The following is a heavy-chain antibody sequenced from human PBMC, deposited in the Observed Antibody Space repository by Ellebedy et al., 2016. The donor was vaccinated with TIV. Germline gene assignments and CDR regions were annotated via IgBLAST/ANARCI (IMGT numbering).Heavy chain of an antibody. J-gene: IGHJ4*02. Sequence: ASVKVSXKASGYTFTGYYMHWVRQAPGQGLEWMGWINPNSGGTNYAQKFQGWVTMTRDTSISTAYMELSRLRSDDTAVYYCARTRIAVAADFDYWGQGTLVTVSS. D-gene: IGHD6-19*01. CDR1: GYTFTGYY. CDR2: INPNSGGT. V-gene: IGHV1-2*04. CDR3: ARTRIAVAADFDY.